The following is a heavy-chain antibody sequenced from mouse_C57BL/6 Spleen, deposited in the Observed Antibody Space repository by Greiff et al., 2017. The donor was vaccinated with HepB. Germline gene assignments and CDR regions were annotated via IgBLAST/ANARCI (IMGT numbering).Heavy chain of an antibody. CDR2: IYPGGGYT. CDR1: GYTFTNYW. J-gene: IGHJ4*01. Sequence: QVQLQQSGAELVRPGTSVKMSCKASGYTFTNYWIGWAKQRPGHGLEWIGDIYPGGGYTNYNEKFKGKATLTADKSSSTAYMQFSSLTSEDSAIYYCARRRDYAMDYWGQGTSFTVSS. CDR3: ARRRDYAMDY. V-gene: IGHV1-63*01.